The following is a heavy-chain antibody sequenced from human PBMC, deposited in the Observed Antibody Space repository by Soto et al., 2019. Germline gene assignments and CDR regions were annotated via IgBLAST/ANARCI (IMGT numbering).Heavy chain of an antibody. CDR2: IYWDDDK. CDR1: GFSLSTSGVG. V-gene: IGHV2-5*02. Sequence: QITLKESGPTLVKPTQTLTLTCTFSGFSLSTSGVGVGWIRQPPGKALEWLALIYWDDDKRYSPSLKSRLTITKDPSKSPVVLTMTNMDPVDTATYYCAHRRTYYGSGSYYTGWFDPWGQGTLVTVSS. CDR3: AHRRTYYGSGSYYTGWFDP. D-gene: IGHD3-10*01. J-gene: IGHJ5*02.